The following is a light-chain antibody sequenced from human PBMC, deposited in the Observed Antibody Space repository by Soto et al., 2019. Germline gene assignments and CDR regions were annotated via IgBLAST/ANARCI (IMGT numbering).Light chain of an antibody. CDR2: GAS. V-gene: IGKV3-20*01. Sequence: EMVLAQSPGTLSLSPGESATLSCRASQSVSSSFLAWYQQKAGQAPRLLIYGASRRATGIPDRFSGSGSGTDFTLTISRLEPEDFAVYYCQQYVSSPWAFGQGTEVEI. CDR1: QSVSSSF. CDR3: QQYVSSPWA. J-gene: IGKJ1*01.